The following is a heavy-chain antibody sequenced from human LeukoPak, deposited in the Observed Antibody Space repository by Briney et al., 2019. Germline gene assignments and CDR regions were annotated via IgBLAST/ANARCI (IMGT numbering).Heavy chain of an antibody. V-gene: IGHV3-30*04. CDR2: ISYDGSNK. Sequence: GRSLRLSCAASGFTFSSYPMDWVRQAPGKGLEWLAVISYDGSNKYYADSVKGRFTISRDNSKNTLYLQMNSLRVEDTAVCYCARDGLYGDQGRGAMDVWGKGTTVTVSS. J-gene: IGHJ6*04. CDR3: ARDGLYGDQGRGAMDV. CDR1: GFTFSSYP. D-gene: IGHD4-17*01.